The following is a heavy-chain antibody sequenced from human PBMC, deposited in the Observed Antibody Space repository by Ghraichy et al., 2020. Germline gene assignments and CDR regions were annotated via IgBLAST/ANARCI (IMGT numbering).Heavy chain of an antibody. CDR2: ISYDGSNK. Sequence: GGSLRLSCAASGFTFSSYAMHWVRQAPGKGLEWVAVISYDGSNKYYADSVKGRFTIARDNSKNTLYLQMNSLRAEETAVYYCARDYGPGYSYSVAKYWGQGTLVTVSS. D-gene: IGHD5-18*01. J-gene: IGHJ4*02. V-gene: IGHV3-30*01. CDR3: ARDYGPGYSYSVAKY. CDR1: GFTFSSYA.